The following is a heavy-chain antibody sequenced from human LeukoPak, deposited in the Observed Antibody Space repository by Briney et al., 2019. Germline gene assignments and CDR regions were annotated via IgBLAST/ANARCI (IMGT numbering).Heavy chain of an antibody. CDR1: GGSISSSSYY. CDR3: ARDGEHGMDV. CDR2: IYYSGST. Sequence: PSETLSLTCTVSGGSISSSSYYWGWIRQPPGKGLEWIGSIYYSGSTYYNPSLKSRVTISVDTSKNQFSLKLSSVTAADTAVYYCARDGEHGMDVWGQGTTVTVSS. D-gene: IGHD2-21*01. J-gene: IGHJ6*02. V-gene: IGHV4-39*07.